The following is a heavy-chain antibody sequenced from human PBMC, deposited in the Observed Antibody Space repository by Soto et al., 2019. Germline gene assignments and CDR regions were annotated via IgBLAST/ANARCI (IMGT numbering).Heavy chain of an antibody. Sequence: SDSMSLTSTVSGGCIRSYYWSWIRQPPGKGLEWIGYIYYSGSTNYNPSLKSRVTISVDTSKNQFSLKLSSVTAADMAVYYCARGFNWNYAEGFDYWGQGTLVTVSS. V-gene: IGHV4-59*07. J-gene: IGHJ4*02. CDR3: ARGFNWNYAEGFDY. CDR1: GGCIRSYY. CDR2: IYYSGST. D-gene: IGHD1-7*01.